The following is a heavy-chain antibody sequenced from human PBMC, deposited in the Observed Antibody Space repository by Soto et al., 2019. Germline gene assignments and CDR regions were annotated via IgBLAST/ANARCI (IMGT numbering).Heavy chain of an antibody. J-gene: IGHJ4*02. V-gene: IGHV4-31*03. CDR1: GGSISSGGYY. Sequence: QVQLQESGPGLVKPSQTLSLTCTVSGGSISSGGYYWSWIRQHPGKGLEWIGYIYYSGSTYYNTSLKSRVTISVDTSKNQFSLKLSSVTAADTAVYYCARDGPIRGAFYYWGQGTLVTVSS. CDR3: ARDGPIRGAFYY. CDR2: IYYSGST. D-gene: IGHD3-10*01.